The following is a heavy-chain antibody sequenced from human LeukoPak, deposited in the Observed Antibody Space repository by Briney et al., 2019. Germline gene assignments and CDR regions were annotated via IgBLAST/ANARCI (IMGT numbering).Heavy chain of an antibody. Sequence: GASVKVSCKASGYTFTSYGIGWVRQAPGQGLEWMGWISAYNGNTNYAQKLQGRVTMTTDTSTSTAYMELRSLRSDDTAVYYCARDSKVFDYYDSSGYLATFDIWGQGTMVTVSS. CDR3: ARDSKVFDYYDSSGYLATFDI. D-gene: IGHD3-22*01. CDR1: GYTFTSYG. CDR2: ISAYNGNT. J-gene: IGHJ3*02. V-gene: IGHV1-18*01.